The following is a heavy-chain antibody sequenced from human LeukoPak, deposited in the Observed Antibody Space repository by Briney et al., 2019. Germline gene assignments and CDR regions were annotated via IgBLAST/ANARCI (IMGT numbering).Heavy chain of an antibody. Sequence: GGSLRLSCAASGFTFSSYSMNWVRQAPGKGLEWVSYISSSSSTIYYADSVKGRFTISRDNAKNSLYLQMNSLRAEDTAVYYCARVNDGYYNWGQGTLVTVSS. CDR3: ARVNDGYYN. D-gene: IGHD3-3*01. V-gene: IGHV3-48*04. CDR1: GFTFSSYS. J-gene: IGHJ4*02. CDR2: ISSSSSTI.